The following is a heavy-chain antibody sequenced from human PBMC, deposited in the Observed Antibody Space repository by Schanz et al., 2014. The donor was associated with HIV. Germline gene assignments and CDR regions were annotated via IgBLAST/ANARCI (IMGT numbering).Heavy chain of an antibody. Sequence: VQLVESGGGLVQPGGSLRLSCAASGFIFKDYWMSWVRQAPGKGLEWVAVIWYDGSNKYYADSVKGRFTISKDNSKNTLYLQMNSLRAQDTAVYYCANTEYPYSSSSDYYYGMDVWGQGTTVTVSS. V-gene: IGHV3-33*08. CDR2: IWYDGSNK. CDR3: ANTEYPYSSSSDYYYGMDV. J-gene: IGHJ6*02. D-gene: IGHD6-6*01. CDR1: GFIFKDYW.